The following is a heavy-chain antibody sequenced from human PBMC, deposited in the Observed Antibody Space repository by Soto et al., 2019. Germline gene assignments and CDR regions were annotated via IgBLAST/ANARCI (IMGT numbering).Heavy chain of an antibody. D-gene: IGHD3-10*01. CDR3: APVRNFDKLFSL. CDR1: GGSISSSSYY. J-gene: IGHJ4*02. CDR2: INHSGST. V-gene: IGHV4-39*07. Sequence: PSETLSLTCTVSGGSISSSSYYWGWIRQPPGKGLEWIGSINHSGSTNYNPSLKSRVTISLDTSKNQFFLKLNSVTAADTAVYYCAPVRNFDKLFSLWGQGTPVTVSS.